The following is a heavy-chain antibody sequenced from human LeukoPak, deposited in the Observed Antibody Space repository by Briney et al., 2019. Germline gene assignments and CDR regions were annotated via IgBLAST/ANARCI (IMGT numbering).Heavy chain of an antibody. CDR3: ARGYGGNPYYFDY. D-gene: IGHD4-23*01. J-gene: IGHJ4*02. CDR2: ISSSSSYI. Sequence: GGSLRLSCAASGFTFSSYSMTWVRQAPGKGLEWVSSISSSSSYIYYADSVKGRFTISRDNAKNSLYLQVNSLRAEDTAVYYCARGYGGNPYYFDYWGQGTLVTVSS. V-gene: IGHV3-21*01. CDR1: GFTFSSYS.